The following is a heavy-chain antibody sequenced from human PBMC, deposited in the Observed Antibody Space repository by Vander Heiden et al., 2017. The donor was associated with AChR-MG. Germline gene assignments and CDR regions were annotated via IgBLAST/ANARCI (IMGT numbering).Heavy chain of an antibody. Sequence: QVQLVQSGAEVKKPGASVKVSCKASGYTFPSYDINWVRQATGQGLEWMGWMNPNSGNTGYAQKFQGRVTMTRNTSISTAYMELSSLRSEDTAVYYCARRVSWNYGSPYGMDVWGQGTTVTVSS. D-gene: IGHD1-7*01. CDR1: GYTFPSYD. CDR2: MNPNSGNT. J-gene: IGHJ6*02. CDR3: ARRVSWNYGSPYGMDV. V-gene: IGHV1-8*01.